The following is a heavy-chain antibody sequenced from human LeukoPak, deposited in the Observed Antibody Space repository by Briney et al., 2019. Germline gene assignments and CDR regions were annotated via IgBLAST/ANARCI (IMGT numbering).Heavy chain of an antibody. Sequence: GGSLRLSCAASGFTFSSYGMHWVRQAPGKGLEWVAAISYDGSNKYYADSVKGRFTISRDNSKNTLYLQMNSLRAEDTAVYYCAKDVDLANYYYYYMDVWGKGTTVTVSS. D-gene: IGHD5-12*01. CDR3: AKDVDLANYYYYYMDV. V-gene: IGHV3-30*18. CDR1: GFTFSSYG. CDR2: ISYDGSNK. J-gene: IGHJ6*03.